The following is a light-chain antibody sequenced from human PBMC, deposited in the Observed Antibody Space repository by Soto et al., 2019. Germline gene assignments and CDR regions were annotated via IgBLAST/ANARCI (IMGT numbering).Light chain of an antibody. CDR1: SDDVGVYNY. CDR3: CSYARGPYV. J-gene: IGLJ1*01. Sequence: QSVLTQPRSVSGSPGQSVTISCTGTSDDVGVYNYVSWYQQHPGKAPKLIIYDVSKRPSGVPDRFSGSKSGNTASLTISGLQAEDEADYYCCSYARGPYVFVTGTKVTVL. V-gene: IGLV2-11*01. CDR2: DVS.